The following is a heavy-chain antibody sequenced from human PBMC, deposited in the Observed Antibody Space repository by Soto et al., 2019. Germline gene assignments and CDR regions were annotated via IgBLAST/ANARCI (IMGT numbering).Heavy chain of an antibody. D-gene: IGHD2-21*02. CDR3: ARHPSDFWFDP. J-gene: IGHJ5*02. CDR2: IYYSGST. V-gene: IGHV4-39*01. CDR1: GGSISSSSYF. Sequence: QLQLQESGPGLVKPSETLSLTCSVSGGSISSSSYFWGWIRQPPGKGLEWIGSIYYSGSTYYNPSLKSRVTVSVDTSKNQFSLKLSSVTAADTAVYYCARHPSDFWFDPWDQGTLVTVSS.